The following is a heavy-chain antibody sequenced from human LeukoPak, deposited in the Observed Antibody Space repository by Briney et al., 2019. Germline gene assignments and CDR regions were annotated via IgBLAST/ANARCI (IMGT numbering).Heavy chain of an antibody. CDR2: VSYDGSKK. Sequence: GGSLRLSCAASGFTFSRHAMHWVRQAPGKGMEWVAVVSYDGSKKDYADSVKGRFTVSRDNSKNTLYLQFSSLRAEDTAVFYCARSAGDPHAFDVWGQGTMVTVSS. D-gene: IGHD4-17*01. CDR3: ARSAGDPHAFDV. J-gene: IGHJ3*01. V-gene: IGHV3-30-3*01. CDR1: GFTFSRHA.